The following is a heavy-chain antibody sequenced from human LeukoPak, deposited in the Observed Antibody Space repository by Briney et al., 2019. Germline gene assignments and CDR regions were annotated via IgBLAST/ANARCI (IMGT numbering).Heavy chain of an antibody. CDR1: GYTFTGYY. CDR2: INPNSGGT. D-gene: IGHD6-19*01. Sequence: GASVKVSCKASGYTFTGYYMHWVRQAPGQGLEWMGWINPNSGGTNYAQKFQGRVTMTRDPSISTAYMELSRLRSDDTAVYYCARGYSSGWYNWFDPWGQGTLVTVSS. J-gene: IGHJ5*02. CDR3: ARGYSSGWYNWFDP. V-gene: IGHV1-2*02.